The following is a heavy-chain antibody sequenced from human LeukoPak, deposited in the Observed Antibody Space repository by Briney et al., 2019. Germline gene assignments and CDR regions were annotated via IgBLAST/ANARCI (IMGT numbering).Heavy chain of an antibody. Sequence: PSETLSLTCTVSGYSISSGYYWGWIRQPPGKGLEWIGSIFYTGSSYYNPSLKSRVTLSVDTPKDQLSLKLSSVTAADTAVYYCARDGYNTPGYWGQGTLVIVSS. CDR3: ARDGYNTPGY. V-gene: IGHV4-38-2*02. CDR2: IFYTGSS. D-gene: IGHD5-24*01. J-gene: IGHJ4*02. CDR1: GYSISSGYY.